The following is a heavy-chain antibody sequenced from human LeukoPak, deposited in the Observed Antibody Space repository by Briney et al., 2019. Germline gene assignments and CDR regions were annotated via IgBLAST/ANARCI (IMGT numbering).Heavy chain of an antibody. CDR1: SGSFSGYY. Sequence: PSETLSLTCAVYSGSFSGYYWSWNRLPPGKGLEWIGEIKDGGITNYNPSLRSRVTISKDTSNNQLSLKLHSATAADTAVYYCVRGFSGVVGDHWGQGTLVTVSS. V-gene: IGHV4-34*01. CDR2: IKDGGIT. CDR3: VRGFSGVVGDH. J-gene: IGHJ4*02. D-gene: IGHD3-10*01.